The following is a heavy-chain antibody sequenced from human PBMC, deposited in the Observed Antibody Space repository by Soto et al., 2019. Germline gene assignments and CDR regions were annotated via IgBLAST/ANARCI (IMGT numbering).Heavy chain of an antibody. D-gene: IGHD3-10*01. CDR1: GGSISSYY. Sequence: PSETLSLTCTVSGGSISSYYWSWIRQPPGKGLEWIGYIYYSGSTNYNPSLKSRVTISVDTSKNQFSLKLSSVTAADTAVYYCARGITMVRGVIKTYWFDPWGQGTLVTVSS. CDR3: ARGITMVRGVIKTYWFDP. J-gene: IGHJ5*02. V-gene: IGHV4-59*12. CDR2: IYYSGST.